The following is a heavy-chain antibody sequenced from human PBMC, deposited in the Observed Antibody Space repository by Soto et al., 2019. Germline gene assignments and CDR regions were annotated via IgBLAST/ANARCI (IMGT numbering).Heavy chain of an antibody. D-gene: IGHD4-17*01. J-gene: IGHJ6*02. CDR2: IKKDGSEK. CDR3: ARAVTTVNIYYYYGMDV. CDR1: GFPFSSYW. Sequence: PGGSLRLSCAASGFPFSSYWMSWGRQAPGQGLERVANIKKDGSEKYYVDSVKGRSTISRDNAKNSLYLQMNSPRAEDTAVYYCARAVTTVNIYYYYGMDVWGQGTTVTVSS. V-gene: IGHV3-7*03.